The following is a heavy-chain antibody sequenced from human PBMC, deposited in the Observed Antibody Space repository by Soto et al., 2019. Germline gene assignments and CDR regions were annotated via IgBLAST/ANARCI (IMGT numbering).Heavy chain of an antibody. CDR1: GFTFDDHG. J-gene: IGHJ4*02. CDR2: ISWNSGSI. CDR3: VRDTSSGWHLKDH. Sequence: EVDLVESGGGLAQPGRSLRLSCVASGFTFDDHGMHWVRQIPGRGLEWVSGISWNSGSIGYAESVKGRFTIFRDNAKNSLYLDMHSLRQEDTALYYCVRDTSSGWHLKDHWGQGVQVSVSS. V-gene: IGHV3-9*01. D-gene: IGHD3-9*01.